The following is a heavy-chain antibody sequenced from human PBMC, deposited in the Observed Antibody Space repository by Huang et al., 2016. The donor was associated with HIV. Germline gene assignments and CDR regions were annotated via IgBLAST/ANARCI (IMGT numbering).Heavy chain of an antibody. J-gene: IGHJ4*02. Sequence: QVQLVESGGGVVQPGTSLRLSCAASGFAFSTYGMHWVRPAPGKGPEWVGILSFDGRHKYYGDSVKGRFTISRDNSKNTLYLDMNSLRTEDTAVYYCAKDPSLAGHHFDDWGQGTLVTVSA. CDR2: LSFDGRHK. D-gene: IGHD6-19*01. CDR3: AKDPSLAGHHFDD. V-gene: IGHV3-30*18. CDR1: GFAFSTYG.